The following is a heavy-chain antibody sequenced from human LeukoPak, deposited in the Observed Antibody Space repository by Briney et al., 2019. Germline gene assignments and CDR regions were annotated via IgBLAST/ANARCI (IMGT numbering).Heavy chain of an antibody. CDR3: APDKFCSDTGSCNIGLFDF. J-gene: IGHJ4*02. V-gene: IGHV4-34*01. CDR2: INHRGSS. CDR1: GGSFSGYY. Sequence: PSETLSLTCGVFGGSFSGYYCTWLRQPPGKGLGWIGQINHRGSSHYNPSLRSLVTISVDTSKTQFSLKLTSVTAADTAVYYCAPDKFCSDTGSCNIGLFDFWGQGALVTVSS. D-gene: IGHD2-15*01.